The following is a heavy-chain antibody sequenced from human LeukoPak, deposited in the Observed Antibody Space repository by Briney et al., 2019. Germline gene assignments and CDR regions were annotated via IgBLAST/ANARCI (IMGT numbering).Heavy chain of an antibody. J-gene: IGHJ4*02. V-gene: IGHV3-7*04. CDR1: GFTFSNYW. Sequence: GGSLRLSCVVSGFTFSNYWMSWVRQAPGKGLEWVANIKPDGSEKNYVDSVKGRFTISRDNAKNSLYLQMNSLRAKDTAVYYCARDRPSGWYLQYYFNYWGQGNLVTVSS. CDR2: IKPDGSEK. D-gene: IGHD6-19*01. CDR3: ARDRPSGWYLQYYFNY.